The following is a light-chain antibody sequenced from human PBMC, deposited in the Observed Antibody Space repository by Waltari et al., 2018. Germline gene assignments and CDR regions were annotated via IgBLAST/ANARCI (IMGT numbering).Light chain of an antibody. CDR3: SSYTTRGTWV. Sequence: QSALTQPASVSGSPGQSITLSCTGAFSDVGAYNYVSWYRQPPGEAPKLRIYDVSHRPSGVSDRLAGSKSGNTASLTISGLQPEDEADYFCSSYTTRGTWVFGGGTKLTVL. V-gene: IGLV2-14*03. CDR1: FSDVGAYNY. CDR2: DVS. J-gene: IGLJ3*02.